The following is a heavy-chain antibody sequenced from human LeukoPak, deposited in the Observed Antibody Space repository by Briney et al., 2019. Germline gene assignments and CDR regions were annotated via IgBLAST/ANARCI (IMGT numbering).Heavy chain of an antibody. D-gene: IGHD1-26*01. CDR2: IYYSGST. J-gene: IGHJ4*02. Sequence: SETLSLTCTVSGGSISSYYWSWIRQPPGKGLEWIGYIYYSGSTNHNPSLKSRVTISVDTSKNQFSLKLSSVTAADTAVYYCARDGGATIDYWGQGTLVTVSS. CDR1: GGSISSYY. CDR3: ARDGGATIDY. V-gene: IGHV4-59*01.